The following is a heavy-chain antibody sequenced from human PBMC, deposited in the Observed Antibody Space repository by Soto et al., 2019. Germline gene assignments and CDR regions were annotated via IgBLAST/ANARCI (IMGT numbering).Heavy chain of an antibody. D-gene: IGHD1-26*01. CDR2: ISAYNGNT. Sequence: QVQLVQSGAEVKKHGASVKVSCKASGYTFTSYGISWVRQAPGPGLEQMGWISAYNGNTNYAQKLQGRVTRTTDTTTSTAYMELRSLRSDDTSVYYCARDREAAVGATHDAFDIWGQVTMFTVSS. V-gene: IGHV1-18*04. CDR1: GYTFTSYG. J-gene: IGHJ3*02. CDR3: ARDREAAVGATHDAFDI.